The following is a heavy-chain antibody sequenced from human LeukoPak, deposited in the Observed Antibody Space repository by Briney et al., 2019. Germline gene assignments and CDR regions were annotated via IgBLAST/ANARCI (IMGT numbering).Heavy chain of an antibody. CDR1: GGSISSYY. CDR3: ARHHGTTVTTFSLDWFDP. CDR2: IYTSGST. Sequence: SETLSLTCTVSGGSISSYYWSWIRQPAGKGLEWIGRIYTSGSTNYNPSLKSRVTISVDTSKNQFSLKLSSVTAADTAVYYCARHHGTTVTTFSLDWFDPWGRGTLVTVSS. J-gene: IGHJ5*02. V-gene: IGHV4-4*07. D-gene: IGHD4-11*01.